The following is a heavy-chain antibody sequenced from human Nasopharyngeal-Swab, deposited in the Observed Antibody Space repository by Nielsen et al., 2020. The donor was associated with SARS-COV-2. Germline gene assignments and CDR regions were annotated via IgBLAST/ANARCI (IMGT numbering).Heavy chain of an antibody. V-gene: IGHV3-30-3*01. CDR1: GFIFSSYA. CDR3: ARAGGGYSYADY. CDR2: ISYDESNK. D-gene: IGHD5-18*01. J-gene: IGHJ4*02. Sequence: GGSLRLSCAASGFIFSSYAMHWVRQAPGKGLEWVAVISYDESNKYYADSVKGRLTISRDNSKNTLYLQMNSLRAEDTAVYYCARAGGGYSYADYWGQGTLVTVSS.